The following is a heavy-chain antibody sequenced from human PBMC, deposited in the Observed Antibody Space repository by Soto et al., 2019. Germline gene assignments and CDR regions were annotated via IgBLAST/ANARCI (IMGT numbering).Heavy chain of an antibody. J-gene: IGHJ5*02. Sequence: QVQLQESGPGLVKPSQTLSLTCTVSGGSISSGGYYWSWIRQHPGKGLEGIGYIYYSVSTYFNPSLKSRLTISVATSKNQFSLQLRSVTAEDTAVYYCARAGHSSSSEGANWFYPWGQGTLVTVSS. V-gene: IGHV4-31*03. CDR2: IYYSVST. CDR3: ARAGHSSSSEGANWFYP. CDR1: GGSISSGGYY. D-gene: IGHD6-6*01.